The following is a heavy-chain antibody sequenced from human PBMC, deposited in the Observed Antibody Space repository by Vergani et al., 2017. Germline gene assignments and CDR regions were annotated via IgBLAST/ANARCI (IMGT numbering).Heavy chain of an antibody. Sequence: QVQLQESGPGLVKPSETLSLTCAVSGYSISSGYYWGWIRQPPGKGLEWIGSIYHSGSTYYNPSLKSRVTISADTSKNQFSLKLSAVTAADTAVYYCATEDVDTAMSRFDYWGQGTLVTVSS. CDR3: ATEDVDTAMSRFDY. CDR1: GYSISSGYY. D-gene: IGHD5-18*01. CDR2: IYHSGST. J-gene: IGHJ4*02. V-gene: IGHV4-38-2*02.